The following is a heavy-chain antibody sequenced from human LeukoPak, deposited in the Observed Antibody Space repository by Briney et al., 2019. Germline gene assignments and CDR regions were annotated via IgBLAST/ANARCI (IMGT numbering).Heavy chain of an antibody. Sequence: GGSLRLSCAASGFTFSSYSINWVRQAPGKGLEWVSSISSSSSYIYYADSVKGRFTISRDNAKNSLYLQMNSLRAEDTAVYYCASGSSSLIDYWGQGTLVTVSS. V-gene: IGHV3-21*01. D-gene: IGHD6-13*01. CDR1: GFTFSSYS. CDR2: ISSSSSYI. J-gene: IGHJ4*02. CDR3: ASGSSSLIDY.